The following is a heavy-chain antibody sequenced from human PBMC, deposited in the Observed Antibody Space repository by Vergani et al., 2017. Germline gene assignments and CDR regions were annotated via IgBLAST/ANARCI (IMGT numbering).Heavy chain of an antibody. CDR2: IYAGDSDV. CDR3: AKTHDFSSLYSSYNWFDP. D-gene: IGHD3-3*01. Sequence: EVQLVQSGAEVKKPGESLKISCQGSGYSITNYWIAWVRQRPGKGLEWMGIIYAGDSDVRYSPSFQGQVTMSVDKSLSTASLQWSSLKASDTATYYCAKTHDFSSLYSSYNWFDPWGQGTQVTVSS. V-gene: IGHV5-51*03. CDR1: GYSITNYW. J-gene: IGHJ5*02.